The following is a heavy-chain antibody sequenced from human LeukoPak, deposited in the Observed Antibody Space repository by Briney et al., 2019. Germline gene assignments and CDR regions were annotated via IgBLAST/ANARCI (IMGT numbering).Heavy chain of an antibody. CDR3: ARGGSYLSAFDI. V-gene: IGHV3-53*01. J-gene: IGHJ3*02. CDR2: IYSGGST. CDR1: GFTFSTYG. D-gene: IGHD1-26*01. Sequence: PGGSLRLSCVASGFTFSTYGMSWVRQAPGKGLEWVSIIYSGGSTFYADSVKGRFTISRDNSKNTLYLQMNSLRAEDTAVYYCARGGSYLSAFDIWGQGTMVTVHS.